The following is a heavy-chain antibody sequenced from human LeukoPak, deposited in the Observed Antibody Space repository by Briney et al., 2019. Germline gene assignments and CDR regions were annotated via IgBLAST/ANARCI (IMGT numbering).Heavy chain of an antibody. CDR1: GGTFSSYA. CDR2: IIPFFATA. V-gene: IGHV1-69*05. J-gene: IGHJ4*02. D-gene: IGHD3-22*01. CDR3: ASGGYYYDSSGYFFDY. Sequence: SSVKVSCKASGGTFSSYAISWVRQAPGQGLEWMGRIIPFFATADYAQKFQGRVTITTDESTSTAYMELSSLRSEDTAVYYCASGGYYYDSSGYFFDYWGQGTLVTVSS.